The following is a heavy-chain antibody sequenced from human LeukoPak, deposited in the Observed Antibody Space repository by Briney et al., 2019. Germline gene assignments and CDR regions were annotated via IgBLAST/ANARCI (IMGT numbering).Heavy chain of an antibody. CDR1: GYNFNSYG. Sequence: GASVKVSCKASGYNFNSYGITWVRQAPGQGLEWMGWISDHNGNTNYAQKLQGRVTMTIDTSTSTAYMELRSLRSDDTAMYYCARHYLGSGSEDYWGQGTLVTVSS. CDR3: ARHYLGSGSEDY. D-gene: IGHD3-10*01. CDR2: ISDHNGNT. V-gene: IGHV1-18*01. J-gene: IGHJ4*02.